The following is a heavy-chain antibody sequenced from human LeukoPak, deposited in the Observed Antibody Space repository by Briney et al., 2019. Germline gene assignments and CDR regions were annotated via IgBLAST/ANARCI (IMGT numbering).Heavy chain of an antibody. V-gene: IGHV3-30-3*01. Sequence: GRSLRLSCAASGFTFSSYAMHWVRQAPGKGLEWVAVISYDGSNKYYADSVKGRFTISRDNSKNTLYLQMNSLRAEDMAVYYCARDHGEAISPELDYWGQGTLVTVSS. J-gene: IGHJ4*02. CDR1: GFTFSSYA. D-gene: IGHD2-2*02. CDR3: ARDHGEAISPELDY. CDR2: ISYDGSNK.